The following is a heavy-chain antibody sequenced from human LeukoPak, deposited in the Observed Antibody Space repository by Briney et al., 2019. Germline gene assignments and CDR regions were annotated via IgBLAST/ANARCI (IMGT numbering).Heavy chain of an antibody. J-gene: IGHJ4*02. V-gene: IGHV3-30*03. D-gene: IGHD2-2*01. Sequence: GGSLRLSCAASGFTFSSYGMHRVRQAPGKGLEWVAVISYDGSIKYYADSVKGRFTISRDNSKNTLYLQMNSLRAEDTAVYYCAMGSTSLLPFDYWGQGTLVTVSS. CDR1: GFTFSSYG. CDR2: ISYDGSIK. CDR3: AMGSTSLLPFDY.